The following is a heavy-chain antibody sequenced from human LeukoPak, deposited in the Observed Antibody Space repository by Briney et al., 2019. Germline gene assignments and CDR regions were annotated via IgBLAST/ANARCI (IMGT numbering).Heavy chain of an antibody. CDR1: GFTFSTYA. D-gene: IGHD2-2*01. CDR3: AKDGRGGDCTSASCTNWFGP. Sequence: PGGSLRLSCAASGFTFSTYALTWVRQAPGKGLEWVSTIDGSGGVTYYADSVKGRFTISRDNSKNPLYLQMNSLRAEDTAVYYCAKDGRGGDCTSASCTNWFGPWGQGTLVTVSS. CDR2: IDGSGGVT. J-gene: IGHJ5*02. V-gene: IGHV3-23*01.